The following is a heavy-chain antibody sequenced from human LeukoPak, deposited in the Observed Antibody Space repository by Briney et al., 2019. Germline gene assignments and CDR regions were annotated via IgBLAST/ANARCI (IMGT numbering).Heavy chain of an antibody. Sequence: SETLSLTCTVSGGSISSGDYYWSWIRQPPGKGLEWIGYIYYSGSTYYNPSLKSRVTISVDTSKNQFSLKLSSVTAADTAVYYCASGDSSSWYSWFDPWGQGTLVTVSS. CDR2: IYYSGST. CDR3: ASGDSSSWYSWFDP. D-gene: IGHD6-13*01. J-gene: IGHJ5*02. CDR1: GGSISSGDYY. V-gene: IGHV4-30-4*01.